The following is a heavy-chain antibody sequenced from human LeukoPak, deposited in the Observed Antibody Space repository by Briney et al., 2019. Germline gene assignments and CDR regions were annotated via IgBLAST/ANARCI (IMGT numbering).Heavy chain of an antibody. CDR2: ISGSGSTI. CDR1: GFIFSDYY. CDR3: GRDFGLSGTKRSFDI. J-gene: IGHJ3*02. V-gene: IGHV3-11*01. Sequence: GGSLRLSCAASGFIFSDYYMGWIRQAPGKGVEWVSYISGSGSTIFYADSVKGRFTISRDNAKNSMHLQMNSLRAEDTAVYYCGRDFGLSGTKRSFDIWGQGTMVTVSS. D-gene: IGHD1-7*01.